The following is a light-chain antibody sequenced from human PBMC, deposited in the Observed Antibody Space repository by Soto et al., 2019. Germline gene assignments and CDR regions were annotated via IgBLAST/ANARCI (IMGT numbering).Light chain of an antibody. CDR2: AAS. CDR3: QQSYSTPRT. Sequence: DIQMTQSPSSLSASIGDRVTITCRAGQSISNYLNWYQQKPGKAPKFLIYAASSLQSGVPLRFSGSGSGTDFTLTISSLQPEDFATYYCQQSYSTPRTFGQGTKLEIK. J-gene: IGKJ2*01. CDR1: QSISNY. V-gene: IGKV1-39*01.